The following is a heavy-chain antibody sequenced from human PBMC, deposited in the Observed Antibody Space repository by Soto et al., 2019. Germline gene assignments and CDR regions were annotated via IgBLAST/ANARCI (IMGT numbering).Heavy chain of an antibody. D-gene: IGHD3-3*01. Sequence: SETLSLTCTVSCGSICSSSYYWGWLRQPPGKGLERIGRIYYSGSTYYNPSLKSRVPLSVDTSKNQLSLKLSSVTAADTAVYYCATHPPEYYDFWSGYTPGFFDYWGQGTRVTVSS. V-gene: IGHV4-39*01. J-gene: IGHJ4*02. CDR2: IYYSGST. CDR3: ATHPPEYYDFWSGYTPGFFDY. CDR1: CGSICSSSYY.